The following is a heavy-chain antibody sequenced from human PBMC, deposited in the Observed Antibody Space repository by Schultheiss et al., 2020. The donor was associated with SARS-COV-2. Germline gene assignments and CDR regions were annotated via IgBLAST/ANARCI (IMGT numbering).Heavy chain of an antibody. Sequence: SETLSLTCAVSGGSISSGGYSWSWIRQPPGKGLEWIGYIYHSGSTNYNPSLKSRVTISVDTSKNQFSLKLSSVTAADTAVYYCARDRPGSGYSAHYFDYWGQGTLVTVSS. D-gene: IGHD3-3*01. V-gene: IGHV4-30-2*01. CDR1: GGSISSGGYS. J-gene: IGHJ4*02. CDR2: IYHSGST. CDR3: ARDRPGSGYSAHYFDY.